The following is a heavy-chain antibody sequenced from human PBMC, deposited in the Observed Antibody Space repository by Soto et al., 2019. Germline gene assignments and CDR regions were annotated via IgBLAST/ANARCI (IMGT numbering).Heavy chain of an antibody. Sequence: EVQLVESGGGLVQPGRSLRLSCAASGFTFDDYAMHWVRQAPGKGLEWVSGISWNSGSIVYADSVKGRFTISRDNAKNSLYLHMNSLRAEDTALYYCAKDQRDSGSPSAFDYWGEGTLVTVSS. D-gene: IGHD1-26*01. V-gene: IGHV3-9*01. CDR2: ISWNSGSI. J-gene: IGHJ4*02. CDR3: AKDQRDSGSPSAFDY. CDR1: GFTFDDYA.